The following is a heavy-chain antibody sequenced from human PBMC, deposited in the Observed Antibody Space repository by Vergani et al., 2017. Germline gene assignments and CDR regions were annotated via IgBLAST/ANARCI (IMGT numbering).Heavy chain of an antibody. CDR3: AKVRSSPVAAAGFSVDY. D-gene: IGHD6-13*01. V-gene: IGHV3-23*01. J-gene: IGHJ4*02. Sequence: EVQLLESGGGLVQPGGSLRLSCAAPGFTFSSYAMSWVRQAPGKGLEWVSAISGSGGSTYYADSVKGRFTISRDNSKNTLYLQMNSLRAEDTAVYYCAKVRSSPVAAAGFSVDYWGQGTLVTVSS. CDR2: ISGSGGST. CDR1: GFTFSSYA.